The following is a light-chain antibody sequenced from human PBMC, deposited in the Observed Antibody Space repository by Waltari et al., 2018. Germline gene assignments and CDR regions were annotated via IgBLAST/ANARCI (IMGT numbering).Light chain of an antibody. Sequence: VLTQSPGTLSLSPGERATLSCRASQSLTKRYLAWYQQKPGQAPRLLNYGASRRAAGIPDRFSGSGSGTDFTLTISRLEPEDFAVYYCQQYGSSVLYTFGQGTKLEIK. V-gene: IGKV3-20*01. CDR3: QQYGSSVLYT. CDR2: GAS. J-gene: IGKJ2*01. CDR1: QSLTKRY.